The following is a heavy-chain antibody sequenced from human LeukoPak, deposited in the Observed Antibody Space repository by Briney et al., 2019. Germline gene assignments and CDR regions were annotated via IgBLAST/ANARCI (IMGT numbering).Heavy chain of an antibody. CDR3: AKPPRYYYDSGGPGAY. V-gene: IGHV3-23*01. D-gene: IGHD3-22*01. CDR1: GFTFSSYA. J-gene: IGHJ4*02. CDR2: ISGSGGST. Sequence: GGSLRLSCAASGFTFSSYAMSWVRQAPGKGLEWVSAISGSGGSTYYADSVKGRFTISRDNSKNTLYLQMNSLRAEDTAVYYCAKPPRYYYDSGGPGAYWGQGTLVTVSS.